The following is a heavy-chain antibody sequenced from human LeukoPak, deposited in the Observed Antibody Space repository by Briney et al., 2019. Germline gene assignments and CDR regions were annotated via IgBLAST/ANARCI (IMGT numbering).Heavy chain of an antibody. CDR3: ARHPDMPQGLIFNSEFDY. CDR2: MHYSGST. D-gene: IGHD3-10*01. CDR1: GGSISSSSGS. J-gene: IGHJ4*02. V-gene: IGHV4-39*01. Sequence: SETLSLTCTVSGGSISSSSGSWGWIRQPPAKGLEWIGTMHYSGSTYYNPSLKSRVTISVDTSKQEFSLKLSSVTAADTAIYYCARHPDMPQGLIFNSEFDYWGQGTLVTVSS.